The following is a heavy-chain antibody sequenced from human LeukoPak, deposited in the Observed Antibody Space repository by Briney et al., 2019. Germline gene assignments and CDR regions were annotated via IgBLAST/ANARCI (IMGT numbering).Heavy chain of an antibody. CDR1: GFTFSSYA. D-gene: IGHD3-3*01. Sequence: GGSLRLSCAASGFTFSSYAMHWVRQAPGKGLEWVAVISYGGSNKYYADSVKGRFTISRDNSKNTLYLQMNSLRAEDTAVYYCAREYYDFWSGYYTSYYYGMDVWGQGTTVTVSS. CDR2: ISYGGSNK. J-gene: IGHJ6*02. CDR3: AREYYDFWSGYYTSYYYGMDV. V-gene: IGHV3-30-3*01.